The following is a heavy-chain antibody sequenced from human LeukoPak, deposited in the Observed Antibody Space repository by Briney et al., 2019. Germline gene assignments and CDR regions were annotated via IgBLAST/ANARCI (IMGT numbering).Heavy chain of an antibody. V-gene: IGHV4-4*07. Sequence: PSETLSLTCSVSGGSISSSYWSWIRQPAGKGLEWIGRIYTSGSTNHNPSLKSRVTMSVDTSKNQFSLKLSSVTAADTAVYYCARGPTRFGDAFDIWGQGKMVTVSS. CDR3: ARGPTRFGDAFDI. CDR2: IYTSGST. J-gene: IGHJ3*02. D-gene: IGHD3-10*01. CDR1: GGSISSSY.